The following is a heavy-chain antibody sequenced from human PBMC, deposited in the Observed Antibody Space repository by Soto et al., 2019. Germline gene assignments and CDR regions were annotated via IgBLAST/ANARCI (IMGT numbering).Heavy chain of an antibody. D-gene: IGHD1-26*01. CDR3: ARVIGSYFNQFDY. CDR2: IYYSGST. V-gene: IGHV4-39*07. Sequence: SETMSLTCTVSGGSISSSSYYWGWIRPPPGKGREWIGSIYYSGSTSYNPSLKSRVTISVDTSKNQFSLKLSSVTAADTAVSYCARVIGSYFNQFDYWGQGTLVTVSS. CDR1: GGSISSSSYY. J-gene: IGHJ4*02.